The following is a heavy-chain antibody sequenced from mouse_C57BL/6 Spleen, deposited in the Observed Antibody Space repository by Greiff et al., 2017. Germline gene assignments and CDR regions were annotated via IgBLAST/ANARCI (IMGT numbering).Heavy chain of an antibody. D-gene: IGHD3-2*02. CDR3: AREAAQAPYY. CDR2: INPNNGGT. CDR1: GYTFTDYY. V-gene: IGHV1-26*01. J-gene: IGHJ2*01. Sequence: EVKLQQSGPELVKPGASVKISCKASGYTFTDYYMNWVKQSHGKSLEWIGDINPNNGGTSYNQKFKGKATLTVDKSSSTAYMELRSLTSEDSAVYYCAREAAQAPYYWGQGTTLTVSS.